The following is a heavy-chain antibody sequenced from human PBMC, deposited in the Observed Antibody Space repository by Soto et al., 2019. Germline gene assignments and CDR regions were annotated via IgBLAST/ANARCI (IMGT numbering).Heavy chain of an antibody. CDR3: AKDPGYSNYYGIDV. J-gene: IGHJ6*02. V-gene: IGHV3-30-3*01. CDR2: ISYDGSNK. Sequence: GGSLRLSCAASGFTFSSYAMHWVRQAPGKGLEWVAVISYDGSNKYYADSVKGRFTTSRDNSKNTLFLQMDSLRAEDTAVYYCAKDPGYSNYYGIDVWGQGTTVTVSS. D-gene: IGHD4-4*01. CDR1: GFTFSSYA.